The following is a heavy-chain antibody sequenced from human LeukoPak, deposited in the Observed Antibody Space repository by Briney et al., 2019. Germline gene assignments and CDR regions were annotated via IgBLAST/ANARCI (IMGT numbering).Heavy chain of an antibody. CDR1: GGSISRGGYY. CDR3: ARSDYSDSSGSYYTAFAI. V-gene: IGHV4-31*09. D-gene: IGHD3-22*01. CDR2: IYYSGST. J-gene: IGHJ3*02. Sequence: PSETLSLTCTVSGGSISRGGYYWSWIRQHPGKGLEWIGYIYYSGSTYYNPSLKSPLTISVARSTHQFSLKLSSVTAEDTAVCSCARSDYSDSSGSYYTAFAIWGQGTMVTVSS.